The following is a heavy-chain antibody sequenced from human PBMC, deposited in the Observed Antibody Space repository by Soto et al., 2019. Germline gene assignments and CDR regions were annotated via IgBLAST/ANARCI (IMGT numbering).Heavy chain of an antibody. CDR1: GGSISSSSYY. J-gene: IGHJ5*02. CDR3: ARHGIWITLHSWFDP. D-gene: IGHD3-16*01. V-gene: IGHV4-39*01. CDR2: IYYSGST. Sequence: SETLSLTCTVSGGSISSSSYYWGWIRQPPGKGLEWIGSIYYSGSTYYNPSLKSRVTISVDTSKNQFSLKLSSVTAADTAVYYCARHGIWITLHSWFDPWGQGTLVTVSS.